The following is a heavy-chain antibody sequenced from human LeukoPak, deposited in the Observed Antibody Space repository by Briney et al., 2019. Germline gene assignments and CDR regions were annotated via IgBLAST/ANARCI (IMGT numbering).Heavy chain of an antibody. CDR2: IYYSGST. J-gene: IGHJ5*02. CDR1: GGSISSSSYY. Sequence: PSETLSLTCTVSGGSISSSSYYWGWIRQPPGKGLEWIGSIYYSGSTYYNPSLKSRVTISVDTSKNQFSLKLSSVTAADTAVYYCARDDHFDWFGNWFDPWGQGTLVTVSS. V-gene: IGHV4-39*07. CDR3: ARDDHFDWFGNWFDP. D-gene: IGHD3-9*01.